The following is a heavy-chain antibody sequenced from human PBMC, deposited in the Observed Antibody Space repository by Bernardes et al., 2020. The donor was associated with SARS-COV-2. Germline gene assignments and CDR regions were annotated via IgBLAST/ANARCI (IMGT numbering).Heavy chain of an antibody. Sequence: GGSLSLSCAASGFTFSSYAMSWVRQAPGKGLEWVSAISGSGGSTYYADSVKGRFTISRDNSKNTLYLQMNSLRAEDTAVYYCAKVPGSSIAARFYYYYYMDVWGKGTTVTVSS. CDR1: GFTFSSYA. J-gene: IGHJ6*03. V-gene: IGHV3-23*01. CDR2: ISGSGGST. D-gene: IGHD6-6*01. CDR3: AKVPGSSIAARFYYYYYMDV.